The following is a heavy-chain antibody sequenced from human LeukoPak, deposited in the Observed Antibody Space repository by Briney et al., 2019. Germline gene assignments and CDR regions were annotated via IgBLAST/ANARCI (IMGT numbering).Heavy chain of an antibody. V-gene: IGHV3-23*01. CDR1: GGSFSGYY. CDR2: ISGSGGST. J-gene: IGHJ4*02. D-gene: IGHD3-22*01. Sequence: ETLSLTCAVYGGSFSGYYWSWIRQPPGKGLEWVSAISGSGGSTYYADSVKGRFTISRDNSKNTLYLQMNSLRAEDTAVYYCAKDEGSMIVVGVFDYWGQGTLVTVSS. CDR3: AKDEGSMIVVGVFDY.